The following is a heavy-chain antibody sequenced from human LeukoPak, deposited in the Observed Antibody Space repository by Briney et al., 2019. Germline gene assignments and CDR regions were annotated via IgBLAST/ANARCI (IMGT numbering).Heavy chain of an antibody. Sequence: GGSLRLSCAASGFTFSNYWMHWVRQAPGKRLEWVAVISYDGGNKYYADSVKGRLTISRDNSKNTLYLQMNSLRAEDTAVYYCARIQVDTAMNHDAFDIWGQGTRVTVSS. CDR1: GFTFSNYW. D-gene: IGHD5-18*01. V-gene: IGHV3-30*03. CDR3: ARIQVDTAMNHDAFDI. CDR2: ISYDGGNK. J-gene: IGHJ3*02.